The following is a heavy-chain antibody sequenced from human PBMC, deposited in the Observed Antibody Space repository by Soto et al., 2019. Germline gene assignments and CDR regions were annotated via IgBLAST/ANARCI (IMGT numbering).Heavy chain of an antibody. CDR2: IYYSGST. Sequence: QVQLQESGPGLVKPSETLSLTCTVSGGSISSYYWSWIRQPPGKGLEWIGYIYYSGSTNYNPSLKSRVTISVDTSKNQFSLKLSSVTAADTAVYYCARAPPISSRYYFDYWGQGTLVTVSS. V-gene: IGHV4-59*01. D-gene: IGHD6-13*01. CDR1: GGSISSYY. CDR3: ARAPPISSRYYFDY. J-gene: IGHJ4*02.